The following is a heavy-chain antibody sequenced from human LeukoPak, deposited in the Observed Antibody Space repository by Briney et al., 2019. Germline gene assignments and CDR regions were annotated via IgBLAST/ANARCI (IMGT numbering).Heavy chain of an antibody. J-gene: IGHJ4*02. Sequence: GGSLRLSCAASGFTFSSYAMHWVRQAPGMGLEWVAVISYDGSNKYYADSVKGRFTISRDNSKNTLYLQMNSLRAEDTAVYYCASIAAAGSSFDYWGQGTLVTVSS. CDR2: ISYDGSNK. CDR1: GFTFSSYA. CDR3: ASIAAAGSSFDY. V-gene: IGHV3-30*04. D-gene: IGHD6-13*01.